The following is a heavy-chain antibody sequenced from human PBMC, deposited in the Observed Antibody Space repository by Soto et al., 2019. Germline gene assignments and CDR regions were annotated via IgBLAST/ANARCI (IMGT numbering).Heavy chain of an antibody. D-gene: IGHD2-8*02. CDR2: FSYCGGGT. CDR3: AKRGLVADAFDI. J-gene: IGHJ3*02. V-gene: IGHV3-23*01. Sequence: GGSLRLSCAASGLTFSSDAMSWVRLAQGKGPEWVSGFSYCGGGTFYADSVKGRFTISRDNSKNTLYLQMNSLRVEDTAVFYCAKRGLVADAFDIWGQGTMVTVSS. CDR1: GLTFSSDA.